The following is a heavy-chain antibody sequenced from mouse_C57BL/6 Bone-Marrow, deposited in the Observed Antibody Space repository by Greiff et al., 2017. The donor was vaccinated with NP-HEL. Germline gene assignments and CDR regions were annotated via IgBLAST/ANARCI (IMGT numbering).Heavy chain of an antibody. CDR2: ISYDGSN. V-gene: IGHV3-6*01. D-gene: IGHD4-1*01. CDR1: GYSITSGYY. J-gene: IGHJ4*01. CDR3: ARDEVTRTGTGAMDY. Sequence: VQLQQSGPGLVKPSQSLSLTCSVTGYSITSGYYWNWIRQFPGNKLEWMGYISYDGSNNYNPSLKNRISITRDTSKNQFFLKLNSVTTEDTATYYCARDEVTRTGTGAMDYWGQGTSVTVSS.